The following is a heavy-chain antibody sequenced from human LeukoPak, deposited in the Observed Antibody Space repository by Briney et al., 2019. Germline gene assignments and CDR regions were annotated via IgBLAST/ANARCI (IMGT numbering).Heavy chain of an antibody. CDR2: LTRTSSAT. Sequence: GESLRLSCAASGFTFSSYAMSWVRQAPGRGLEWLSYLTRTSSATWYADSVKGRFTIFRDNAKSSLYLQMNSLRVEDTAVYYCATGGSEYRSDWFDSWGQGTLVNVAS. V-gene: IGHV3-48*01. J-gene: IGHJ5*01. D-gene: IGHD5-18*01. CDR3: ATGGSEYRSDWFDS. CDR1: GFTFSSYA.